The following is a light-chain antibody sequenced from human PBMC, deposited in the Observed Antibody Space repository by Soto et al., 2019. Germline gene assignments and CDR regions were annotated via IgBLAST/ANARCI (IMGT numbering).Light chain of an antibody. CDR1: QSVTSNY. Sequence: IVLTQSPGTLSLSPGERATLSCRASQSVTSNYLAWYQQKPGQAPRLLVYGASSRATGISDRFSGSGSGTDFTLTISRLEPEDFAVYYCQHYVSPPITFGQGIRLEIK. CDR2: GAS. V-gene: IGKV3-20*01. CDR3: QHYVSPPIT. J-gene: IGKJ5*01.